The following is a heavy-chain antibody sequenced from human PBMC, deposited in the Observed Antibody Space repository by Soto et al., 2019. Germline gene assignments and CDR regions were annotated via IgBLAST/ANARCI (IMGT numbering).Heavy chain of an antibody. V-gene: IGHV3-74*01. D-gene: IGHD1-20*01. J-gene: IGHJ3*02. Sequence: EVQLVESGGGLVQPGGSLRLSCAASGFTFSSYSMHWVRQGPGKGLVWVSRIKSDESSTTYADSVKGRFTISRDNAKNTLYLQMNSLRAEDTAVYYCARSSDNSVGAFDIWGQGTMVTVSS. CDR3: ARSSDNSVGAFDI. CDR2: IKSDESST. CDR1: GFTFSSYS.